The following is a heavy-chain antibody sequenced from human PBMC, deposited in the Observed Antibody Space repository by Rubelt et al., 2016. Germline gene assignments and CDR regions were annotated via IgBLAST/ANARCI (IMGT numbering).Heavy chain of an antibody. V-gene: IGHV1-46*01. CDR3: ARAKGGITIFGVATGDFYYGMDV. J-gene: IGHJ6*02. Sequence: GAEVKKPGASVKVSCKASGYTFTSYYMHWVRQAPGQGLEWMGIINPSGGSTSYAQKFQGRVTMTRDTSTSTVYMELSSLRSEDTAVYYCARAKGGITIFGVATGDFYYGMDVWGQGTTVTVSS. CDR2: INPSGGST. CDR1: GYTFTSYY. D-gene: IGHD3-3*01.